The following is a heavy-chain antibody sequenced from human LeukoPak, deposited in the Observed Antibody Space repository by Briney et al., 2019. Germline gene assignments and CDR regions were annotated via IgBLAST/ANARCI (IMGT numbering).Heavy chain of an antibody. CDR2: INHSGST. D-gene: IGHD5-24*01. CDR1: GGSFSGYY. J-gene: IGHJ6*03. CDR3: ANLYKSYYYYYMDV. Sequence: SETLSLTCAVYGGSFSGYYWSWIRQPPGKGLEWIGEINHSGSTNYNPSLKSRVTISVDTSKNQFSLKLSSVTAADTAVYYCANLYKSYYYYYMDVWGKGTTVTVSS. V-gene: IGHV4-34*01.